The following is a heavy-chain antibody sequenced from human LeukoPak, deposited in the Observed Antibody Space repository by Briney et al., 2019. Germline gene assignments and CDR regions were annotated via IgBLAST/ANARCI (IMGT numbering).Heavy chain of an antibody. CDR2: IYYSGST. Sequence: PSQTLSLTCTVSGGSISSGGYSWSWIRQHPGKGLEWIGYIYYSGSTYYNPSLKSRVTISVDTSKNQFSLKLSSVTAADTAVYYCARERESSDAFDIWGQGTMVTVSS. D-gene: IGHD3-16*02. J-gene: IGHJ3*02. V-gene: IGHV4-31*03. CDR1: GGSISSGGYS. CDR3: ARERESSDAFDI.